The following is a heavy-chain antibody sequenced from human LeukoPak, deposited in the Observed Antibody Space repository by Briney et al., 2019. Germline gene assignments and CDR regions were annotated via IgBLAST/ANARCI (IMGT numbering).Heavy chain of an antibody. V-gene: IGHV3-21*01. Sequence: PGGSLRLSCAASGFTFSSYSMNWVRQAPGKGLEWVSSISSSSSSYIYYADSVKGRFTISRDNAKNSLYLQMNSLRAEDTAVYYCASGRVGTYYYGMDVWGQGTTVTVSS. CDR1: GFTFSSYS. CDR3: ASGRVGTYYYGMDV. CDR2: ISSSSSSYI. J-gene: IGHJ6*02. D-gene: IGHD2-15*01.